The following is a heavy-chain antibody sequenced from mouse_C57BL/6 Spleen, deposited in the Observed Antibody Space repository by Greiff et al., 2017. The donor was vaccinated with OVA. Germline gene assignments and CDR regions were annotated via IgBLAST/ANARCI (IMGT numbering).Heavy chain of an antibody. V-gene: IGHV1-80*01. Sequence: QVQLKESGAELVKPGASVKISCKASGYAFSSYWMNWVKQRPGKGLEWIGQIYPGDGDTNYNGKFKGKATLTADKSSSTAYMQLSSLTSEDSAVYFCASLTTSYFDYWGQGTTLTVSS. CDR3: ASLTTSYFDY. CDR2: IYPGDGDT. D-gene: IGHD2-12*01. J-gene: IGHJ2*01. CDR1: GYAFSSYW.